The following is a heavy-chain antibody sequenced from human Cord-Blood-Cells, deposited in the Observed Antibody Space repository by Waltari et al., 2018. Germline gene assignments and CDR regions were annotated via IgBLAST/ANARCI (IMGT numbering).Heavy chain of an antibody. Sequence: QVQLVESGGGVVQPGRSLRLSCAAPGFTFSSYAMHWVRQAPGKGLEWVAVISYDGSNKYYADSVKGRFTISRDNSKNTLYLQMNSLRAEDTAVYYCAREAVAGNYFDYWGQGTLVTVSS. CDR2: ISYDGSNK. D-gene: IGHD6-19*01. CDR3: AREAVAGNYFDY. J-gene: IGHJ4*02. CDR1: GFTFSSYA. V-gene: IGHV3-30*04.